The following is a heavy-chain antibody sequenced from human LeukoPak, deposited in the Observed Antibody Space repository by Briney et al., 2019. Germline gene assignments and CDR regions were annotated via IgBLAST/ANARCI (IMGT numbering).Heavy chain of an antibody. V-gene: IGHV3-30*02. CDR2: IRYDGSNE. CDR3: AGGYGADY. CDR1: GFTFTNNA. D-gene: IGHD5-12*01. J-gene: IGHJ4*02. Sequence: QPGGSLRLSCTASGFTFTNNAMHWVRRPPGKGLEWVAFIRYDGSNEYYVDSVKGRFTISRDNSISTVYLQMNSLKAEDTAVYYCAGGYGADYWGQGTLVIVSS.